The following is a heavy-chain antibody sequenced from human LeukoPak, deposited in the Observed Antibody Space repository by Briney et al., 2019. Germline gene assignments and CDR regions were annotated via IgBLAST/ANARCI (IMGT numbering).Heavy chain of an antibody. D-gene: IGHD2-21*02. CDR3: ARGSYCSGGVCSPVGAFDI. CDR2: IGTAGDT. Sequence: PGGSLRLSCAASGFTFSTYDMDWVRQVPGKGLEWVSGIGTAGDTYYADSIKGRFTFSRENAKNSLFLQMNGLRVGDTAVYYCARGSYCSGGVCSPVGAFDIWGQGTVVTVSS. J-gene: IGHJ3*02. V-gene: IGHV3-13*01. CDR1: GFTFSTYD.